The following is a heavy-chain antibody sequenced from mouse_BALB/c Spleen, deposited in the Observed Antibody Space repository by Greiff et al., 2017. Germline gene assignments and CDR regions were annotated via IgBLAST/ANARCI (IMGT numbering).Heavy chain of an antibody. D-gene: IGHD2-1*01. Sequence: DLVKPGASVKLSCKASGYTFTSYWINWIKQRPGQGLEWIGRIAPGSGSTYYNEMFKGKATLTVDTSSSTAYIQLSSLSSEDSAVYFCARFGNYGAYWGQGTLVTVSA. CDR2: IAPGSGST. CDR3: ARFGNYGAY. CDR1: GYTFTSYW. V-gene: IGHV1S41*01. J-gene: IGHJ3*01.